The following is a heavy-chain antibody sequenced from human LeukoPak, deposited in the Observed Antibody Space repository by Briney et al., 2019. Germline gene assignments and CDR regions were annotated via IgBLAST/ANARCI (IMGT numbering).Heavy chain of an antibody. Sequence: GGSLRLSCAASGFTFRSYDMSWVRQAPGEGLEWMGWINPNSGGTKYAQKFQGRVTMTRDTSINTAYMEVRRLTSDDTAVYYCARERGTLAVAGDAVDIWGQGTMVTVSS. J-gene: IGHJ3*02. CDR2: INPNSGGT. D-gene: IGHD6-19*01. V-gene: IGHV1-2*02. CDR1: GFTFRSYD. CDR3: ARERGTLAVAGDAVDI.